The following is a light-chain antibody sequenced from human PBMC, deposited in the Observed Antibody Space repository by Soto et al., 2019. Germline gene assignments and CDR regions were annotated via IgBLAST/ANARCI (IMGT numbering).Light chain of an antibody. Sequence: AIGLTQSPSSLSETTGDRVTITCRASRGISSYLAWYRQKPGKAPKLLIYAASTLQSGVPSRFSGSGSGTDFTLTISCLQSEDFATYYCQQYYGYPRTFGQGTKVDIK. CDR2: AAS. CDR1: RGISSY. V-gene: IGKV1-8*01. J-gene: IGKJ1*01. CDR3: QQYYGYPRT.